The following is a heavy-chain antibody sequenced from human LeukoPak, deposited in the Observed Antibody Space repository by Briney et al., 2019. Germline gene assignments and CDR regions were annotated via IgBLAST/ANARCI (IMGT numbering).Heavy chain of an antibody. D-gene: IGHD3-3*01. CDR2: INHSGST. Sequence: PSETLSLTCAVYGGSFSGYYWSWTRQPPGKGLEWIGEINHSGSTNYNPSLKSRVTISVDTSKNQFSLKLSSVTAADTAVYYCARGTMSAYYDFWSGRDYNWFDPWGQGTLVTVSS. V-gene: IGHV4-34*01. J-gene: IGHJ5*02. CDR3: ARGTMSAYYDFWSGRDYNWFDP. CDR1: GGSFSGYY.